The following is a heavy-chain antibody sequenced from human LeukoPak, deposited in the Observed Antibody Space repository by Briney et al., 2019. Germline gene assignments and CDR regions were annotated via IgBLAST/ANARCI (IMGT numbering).Heavy chain of an antibody. CDR3: ARAGDGYNRVDY. Sequence: PSETLSLTCTVSGGSISSSSYYWGWIRQPPGKGLEWIGSIYYSGSTYYNPSLKGRVTISVDTSKNQFSLKLSSVTAADTAVYYCARAGDGYNRVDYWGQGTLVTVSS. V-gene: IGHV4-39*07. CDR1: GGSISSSSYY. D-gene: IGHD5-24*01. J-gene: IGHJ4*02. CDR2: IYYSGST.